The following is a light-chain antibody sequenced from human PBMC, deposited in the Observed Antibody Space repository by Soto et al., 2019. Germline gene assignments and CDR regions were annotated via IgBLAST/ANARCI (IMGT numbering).Light chain of an antibody. Sequence: EIVMTQSPATLSVSPGVRVTLSCRASQSVSSNLAWYQQKVGQAPRLLIYGASTRATGVPARFSGSGSATQFTLTISNPQSEDFGFYYCQQYKQWPVAFGGGTKVDTK. J-gene: IGKJ4*01. V-gene: IGKV3-15*01. CDR1: QSVSSN. CDR2: GAS. CDR3: QQYKQWPVA.